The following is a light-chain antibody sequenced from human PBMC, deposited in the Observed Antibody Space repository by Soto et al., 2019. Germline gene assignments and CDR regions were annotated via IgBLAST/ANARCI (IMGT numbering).Light chain of an antibody. CDR2: DAS. CDR3: QQYNNGLPVT. Sequence: ELVLTQSPATLSVSPGERATLSCRASQGVGSTLAWSKHEPGRAHRLLIYDASTRATGIPARFSGAGSGTEFPLSFSGRHCDDFAFYSAQQYNNGLPVTFGPGTKVDF. V-gene: IGKV3-15*01. CDR1: QGVGST. J-gene: IGKJ3*01.